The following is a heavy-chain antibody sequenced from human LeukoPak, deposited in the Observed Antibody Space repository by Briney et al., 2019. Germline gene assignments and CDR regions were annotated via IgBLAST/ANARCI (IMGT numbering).Heavy chain of an antibody. CDR1: GYTFTSYD. CDR3: ARDAGVNYYYYYMDV. J-gene: IGHJ6*03. D-gene: IGHD2-8*01. V-gene: IGHV1-2*02. Sequence: ASVKVSCKASGYTFTSYDINWVRQATGQGLEWMGWMNPNSGGTNYAQKFQGRVTMTRDTSISTAYMELSRLRSDDTAVYYCARDAGVNYYYYYMDVWGKGTTVTVSS. CDR2: MNPNSGGT.